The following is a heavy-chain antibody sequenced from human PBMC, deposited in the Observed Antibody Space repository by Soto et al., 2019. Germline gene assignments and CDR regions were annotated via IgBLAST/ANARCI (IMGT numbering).Heavy chain of an antibody. CDR1: GGTCSSYA. Sequence: SVKGSCKASGGTCSSYAISWVRPAPGQGREWRGGVIPIFGTGNYAQKFQGRVTITADETTSTAYMELSSLTSDPTAVYYFASHYSTSWYSGRRGMHVW. V-gene: IGHV1-69*13. J-gene: IGHJ6*01. CDR3: ASHYSTSWYSGRRGMHV. D-gene: IGHD6-13*01. CDR2: VIPIFGTG.